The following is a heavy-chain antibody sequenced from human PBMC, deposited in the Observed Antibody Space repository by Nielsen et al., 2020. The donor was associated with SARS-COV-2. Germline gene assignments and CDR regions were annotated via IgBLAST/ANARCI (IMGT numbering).Heavy chain of an antibody. Sequence: GESLKISCAASGFTFSSYSMNWVRQAPGKGLEWVSYISSSSSIIYYADSVKGRFTISRDNAKNSLYLQMNSLRDEDTAVYYCARDMEMATINYYYYMDVWGKGTTVTVSS. V-gene: IGHV3-48*02. CDR1: GFTFSSYS. J-gene: IGHJ6*03. CDR2: ISSSSSII. D-gene: IGHD5-24*01. CDR3: ARDMEMATINYYYYMDV.